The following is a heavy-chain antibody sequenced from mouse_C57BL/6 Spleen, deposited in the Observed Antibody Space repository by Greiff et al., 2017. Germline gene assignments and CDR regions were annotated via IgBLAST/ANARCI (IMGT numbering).Heavy chain of an antibody. D-gene: IGHD1-1*01. CDR2: IHPNSGST. CDR1: GYTFTSYW. CDR3: ARENLTTVVAKAY. V-gene: IGHV1-64*01. Sequence: QVQLQQPGAELVKPGASVKLSCKASGYTFTSYWMHWVKQRPGQGLEWIGMIHPNSGSTNYNEKFKSKATLTVDKSSSTAYMQLSSLTSEDSAVYYCARENLTTVVAKAYWGQGTLVTVSA. J-gene: IGHJ3*01.